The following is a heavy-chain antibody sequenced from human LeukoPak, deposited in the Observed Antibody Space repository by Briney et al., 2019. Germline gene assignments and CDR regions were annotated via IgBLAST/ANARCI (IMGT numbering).Heavy chain of an antibody. D-gene: IGHD3-10*01. CDR3: ARTTVRGVSYMDV. CDR1: GGSFSGYY. Sequence: SETLSLTCAVYGGSFSGYYWSWIRQPPGKGLEWIGEINHSGSTNYNPSLKSRVTISVDTSKNQFSLKLSSVTAADTAVYYCARTTVRGVSYMDVWGKGTTVTVSS. CDR2: INHSGST. V-gene: IGHV4-34*01. J-gene: IGHJ6*03.